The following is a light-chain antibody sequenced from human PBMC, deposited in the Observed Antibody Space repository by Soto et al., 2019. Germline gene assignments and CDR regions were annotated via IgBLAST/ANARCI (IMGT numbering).Light chain of an antibody. V-gene: IGLV2-14*01. J-gene: IGLJ2*01. CDR2: EVS. CDR1: SSDVGGYNY. Sequence: QSALTQPASVSGSPGQSITISCTGSSSDVGGYNYVSWYQQHPGKAPKLIIYEVSNRPSGISNRFSGSKSGNTASLTLSGLQGEEEADYYCSSYTSSSALVFGGGTKVTVL. CDR3: SSYTSSSALV.